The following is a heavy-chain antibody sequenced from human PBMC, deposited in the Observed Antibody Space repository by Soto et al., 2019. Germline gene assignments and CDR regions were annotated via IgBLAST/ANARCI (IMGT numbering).Heavy chain of an antibody. J-gene: IGHJ4*02. CDR3: EKASGSWNDHIDY. CDR2: VSAGGGTT. D-gene: IGHD1-1*01. Sequence: EVQLLESGGGLVQPGGSLRLSCAASGFTFSNYAMSWVRQAPGKGLEWVSGVSAGGGTTYYGDSVKGRFTVSRDSSKNRQYVKMNSLRAEDTGVYYCEKASGSWNDHIDYWGQGTIVTVSS. CDR1: GFTFSNYA. V-gene: IGHV3-23*01.